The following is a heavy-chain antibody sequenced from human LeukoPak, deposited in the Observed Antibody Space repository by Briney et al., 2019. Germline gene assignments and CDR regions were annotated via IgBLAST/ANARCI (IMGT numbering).Heavy chain of an antibody. CDR1: GFTFSSYG. D-gene: IGHD5-12*01. Sequence: GGSLRLSCAASGFTFSSYGMHWDRQAPGKGLEWVAFIRYDGSNKYYADSVKGRFTISRDNSKNTLYLQMNSLRAEDTAVYYCAKDGIELPAFDIWGQGTMVTVSS. J-gene: IGHJ3*02. CDR3: AKDGIELPAFDI. V-gene: IGHV3-30*02. CDR2: IRYDGSNK.